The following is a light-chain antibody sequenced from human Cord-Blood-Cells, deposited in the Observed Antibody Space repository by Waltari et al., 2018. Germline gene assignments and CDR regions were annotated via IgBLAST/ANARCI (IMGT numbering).Light chain of an antibody. CDR2: WAS. V-gene: IGKV4-1*01. Sequence: DIVMTQSPDSLAVSLGERATINCKSSPGVLYSSNNKNYVAWYQQKPGQPPKLLIYWASTRESGVPDRFSGSRSGREFTPTISRLQAEDVAEYYCQQYYSTPLTLGGGTKVEIE. CDR1: PGVLYSSNNKNY. CDR3: QQYYSTPLT. J-gene: IGKJ4*01.